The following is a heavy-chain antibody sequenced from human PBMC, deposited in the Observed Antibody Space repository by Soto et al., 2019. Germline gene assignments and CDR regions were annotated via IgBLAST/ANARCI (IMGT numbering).Heavy chain of an antibody. CDR2: ISYDGSNK. CDR1: GFTFSSYG. V-gene: IGHV3-30*18. CDR3: AKDGDSYGHYGMDV. J-gene: IGHJ6*02. D-gene: IGHD5-18*01. Sequence: PGGSLRLSCAASGFTFSSYGMHWVRQAPGKGLEWVAVISYDGSNKYYADSVKGRFTISRDNSKNTLYLQMNSLRAEDTAVYYCAKDGDSYGHYGMDVWGQGTTVTVSS.